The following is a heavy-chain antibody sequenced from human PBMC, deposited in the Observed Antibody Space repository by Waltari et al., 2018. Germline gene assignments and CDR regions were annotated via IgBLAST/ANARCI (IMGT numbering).Heavy chain of an antibody. CDR2: IRYDGINK. V-gene: IGHV3-30*02. CDR3: AKTIDYGGARQAFDI. J-gene: IGHJ3*02. CDR1: GFTFSSYG. D-gene: IGHD4-17*01. Sequence: QVQLVESGGGVVQPGGSLRLSCAASGFTFSSYGMHWVRQAPGKGVEWVAFIRYDGINKYYSDSVQGRFTISRDNSKNTLYLQMNSLVAEDTAVYYFAKTIDYGGARQAFDIWGQGTMVTVSS.